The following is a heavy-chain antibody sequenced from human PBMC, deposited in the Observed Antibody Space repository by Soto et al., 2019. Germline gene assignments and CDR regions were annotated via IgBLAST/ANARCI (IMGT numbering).Heavy chain of an antibody. J-gene: IGHJ3*02. D-gene: IGHD1-1*01. CDR1: GFTFSSYA. Sequence: EVQLLESGGDLVQPGGSLRLSCEASGFTFSSYAMSWVRQAPGKGLEWVSTISGSGGSTNYPDSVKGRFTISRDNSKKKLCLQMNALRAEDAAVYYCPKLYNYDTKGAFDIWGQGTMVTVSS. CDR3: PKLYNYDTKGAFDI. CDR2: ISGSGGST. V-gene: IGHV3-23*01.